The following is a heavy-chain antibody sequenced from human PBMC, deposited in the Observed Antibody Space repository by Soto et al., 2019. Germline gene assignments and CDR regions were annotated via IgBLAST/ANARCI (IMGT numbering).Heavy chain of an antibody. J-gene: IGHJ3*02. CDR1: GGTFSSYA. Sequence: ASVKVSCKASGGTFSSYAISWVRQAPGQGLEWMGGIIPIFGTANYAQKFQGRVTITADESTSTAYMVLSSLRSEDTAVYYCARWMGDRDAFDIWGQGTMVTVSS. CDR2: IIPIFGTA. CDR3: ARWMGDRDAFDI. D-gene: IGHD3-16*01. V-gene: IGHV1-69*13.